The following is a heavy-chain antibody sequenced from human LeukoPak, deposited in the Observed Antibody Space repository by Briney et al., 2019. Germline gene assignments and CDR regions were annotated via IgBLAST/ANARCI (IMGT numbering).Heavy chain of an antibody. CDR3: AKPRPHLDWRN. J-gene: IGHJ4*02. CDR1: GFAFSSYA. D-gene: IGHD3-9*01. CDR2: ISGSGGST. V-gene: IGHV3-23*01. Sequence: GGSLRLSCAASGFAFSSYAMSWVRQAPGKGLEWVSAISGSGGSTYYADSVKGRFTISRDNSKNTLYLKMNSLRAEDTAVYYCAKPRPHLDWRNWGQGTLVTVSS.